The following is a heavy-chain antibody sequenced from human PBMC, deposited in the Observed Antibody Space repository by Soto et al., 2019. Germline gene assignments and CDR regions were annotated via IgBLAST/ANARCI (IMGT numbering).Heavy chain of an antibody. CDR1: GFTFSNHG. Sequence: QVQLVESGGGVVQPGRSLRLSCVGSGFTFSNHGMHWFRQAPGKGLEWVADIWYDGSKEKYADSVKGRFSISRDDSKNTVFLQMNSLRVEDTAVYFCAKDSPDCSGGSCDAVIHYWGQGTLVTVSS. J-gene: IGHJ4*02. CDR2: IWYDGSKE. CDR3: AKDSPDCSGGSCDAVIHY. D-gene: IGHD2-15*01. V-gene: IGHV3-33*06.